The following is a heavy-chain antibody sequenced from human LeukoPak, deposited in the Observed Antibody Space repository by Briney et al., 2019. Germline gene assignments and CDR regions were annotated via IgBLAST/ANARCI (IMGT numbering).Heavy chain of an antibody. CDR3: ARHGILTDHSVRY. CDR1: GDSITSNNFY. V-gene: IGHV4-39*01. D-gene: IGHD3-9*01. J-gene: IGHJ4*02. CDR2: VYHTGIT. Sequence: SETLSLTCSVSGDSITSNNFYWGWLRQPPGKGLEWIGTVYHTGITHCNPSLSSRISMSVDTAKNHFSLRLNSATANDTAVYYCARHGILTDHSVRYWGQGILVTVSS.